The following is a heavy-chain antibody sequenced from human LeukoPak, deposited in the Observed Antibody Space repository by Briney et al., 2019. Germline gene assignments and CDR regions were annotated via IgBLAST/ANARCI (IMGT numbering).Heavy chain of an antibody. CDR3: AKLPTVAYYYYYYMDV. CDR1: GFTVSSNY. J-gene: IGHJ6*03. D-gene: IGHD5-12*01. V-gene: IGHV3-66*04. CDR2: IYSGGST. Sequence: PGGSLRLSCAASGFTVSSNYMSWVRQAPGKGLEWVSVIYSGGSTYYADSVKGRFTISRDNSKNTLYLQMGSLRAEDMAVYYCAKLPTVAYYYYYYMDVWGKGTTVTISS.